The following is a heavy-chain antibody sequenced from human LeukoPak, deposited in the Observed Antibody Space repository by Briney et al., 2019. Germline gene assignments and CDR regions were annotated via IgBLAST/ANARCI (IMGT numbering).Heavy chain of an antibody. CDR2: INAGGDNT. Sequence: GGSLRLSCAASGFTFTNYAMSWVRQAPGKGLEWVSAINAGGDNTLHADSVKGRFTISRDGSANTLYLQMNSLRAEDTAVYYCAKSGYGVVRGYDYWGQGILVTVSS. D-gene: IGHD3-10*01. V-gene: IGHV3-23*01. J-gene: IGHJ4*02. CDR3: AKSGYGVVRGYDY. CDR1: GFTFTNYA.